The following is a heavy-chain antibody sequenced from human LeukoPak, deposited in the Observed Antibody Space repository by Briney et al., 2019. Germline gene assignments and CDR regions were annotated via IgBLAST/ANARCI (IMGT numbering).Heavy chain of an antibody. V-gene: IGHV4-39*01. CDR3: ARTPSFYCSSTSCYTFDY. Sequence: PSETLSLTCTVSGGSISSSSYYWGWIRQPPGKGLEWIGGIYYSGSTYYNPSLKSRVTISVDTSKNQFSLKLSSVTAADTAVYYCARTPSFYCSSTSCYTFDYWGQGTLVTVSS. D-gene: IGHD2-2*02. CDR1: GGSISSSSYY. CDR2: IYYSGST. J-gene: IGHJ4*02.